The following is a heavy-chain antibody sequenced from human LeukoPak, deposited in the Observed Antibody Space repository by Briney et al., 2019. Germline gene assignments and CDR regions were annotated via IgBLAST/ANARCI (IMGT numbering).Heavy chain of an antibody. CDR1: GFTFSSYS. Sequence: GGSLRLSCAASGFTFSSYSMNWVRQAPGKGLERVSYISSSSSTIYYADSVKGRFTISRDNAKNSLYLQMNSLRAEDTAVYYCAIIYLIVGATTFDYWGQGTLVTVSS. V-gene: IGHV3-48*01. CDR2: ISSSSSTI. D-gene: IGHD1-26*01. J-gene: IGHJ4*02. CDR3: AIIYLIVGATTFDY.